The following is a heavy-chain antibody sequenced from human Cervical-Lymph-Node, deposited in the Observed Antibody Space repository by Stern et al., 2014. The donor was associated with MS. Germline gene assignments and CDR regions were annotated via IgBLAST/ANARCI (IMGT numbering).Heavy chain of an antibody. CDR2: IDSDSGYI. CDR1: GFTFSSYS. D-gene: IGHD2-15*01. Sequence: EVQLVESGGGLVKPGGSLRLSCAASGFTFSSYSMNWVRQAPGKGLEWVSSIDSDSGYIYYSDSVKGRFTISRDNAKNSLFLQLNSLRAEDTAVYYCARGDRGPATLLFFQHWGQGTLLTVSS. J-gene: IGHJ1*01. V-gene: IGHV3-21*01. CDR3: ARGDRGPATLLFFQH.